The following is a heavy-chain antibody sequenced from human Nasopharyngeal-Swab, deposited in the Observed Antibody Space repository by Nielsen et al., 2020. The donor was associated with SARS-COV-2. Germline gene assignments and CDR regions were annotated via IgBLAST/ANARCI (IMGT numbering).Heavy chain of an antibody. D-gene: IGHD3-3*01. Sequence: GESLKIPCAASGFTFSTYNMNWVRQAPGKGLEWVSSISSSSTYIYYADSVKGRFTISRDNAKDSLYLQMNSLRAEDTAVYYCARDGLDYDFWSAYFMDVWGQGTTVTVSS. CDR1: GFTFSTYN. CDR2: ISSSSTYI. J-gene: IGHJ6*02. V-gene: IGHV3-21*01. CDR3: ARDGLDYDFWSAYFMDV.